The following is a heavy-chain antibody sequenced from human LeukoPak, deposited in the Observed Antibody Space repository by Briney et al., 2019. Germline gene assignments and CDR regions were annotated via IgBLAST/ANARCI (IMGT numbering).Heavy chain of an antibody. V-gene: IGHV3-74*01. CDR1: GFTFSSYW. CDR3: ARDSTPYYDSSGYYFDY. J-gene: IGHJ4*02. CDR2: INVDGRTT. Sequence: PGGSLRLSCAASGFTFSSYWMHWVRQAPGKGLVWVSRINVDGRTTSYVDSVKGRFTISRDNAKNTLHLQMNSLRAEDTAVYYCARDSTPYYDSSGYYFDYWGQGTLVTVSS. D-gene: IGHD3-22*01.